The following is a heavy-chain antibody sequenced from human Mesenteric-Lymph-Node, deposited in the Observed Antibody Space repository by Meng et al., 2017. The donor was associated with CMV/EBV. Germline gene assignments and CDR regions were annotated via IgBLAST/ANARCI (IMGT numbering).Heavy chain of an antibody. Sequence: ASVKVSCKASGYTFTGYYMHWVRQAPGQGLEWMGWINPNSGGTNYAQKFQGRVTMTRDTSISTAYMELSRLRSDDTAVYYCARGGFLDLDYYYYYGMDVWGQGTTVTVSS. CDR3: ARGGFLDLDYYYYYGMDV. CDR2: INPNSGGT. J-gene: IGHJ6*02. V-gene: IGHV1-2*02. CDR1: GYTFTGYY. D-gene: IGHD3/OR15-3a*01.